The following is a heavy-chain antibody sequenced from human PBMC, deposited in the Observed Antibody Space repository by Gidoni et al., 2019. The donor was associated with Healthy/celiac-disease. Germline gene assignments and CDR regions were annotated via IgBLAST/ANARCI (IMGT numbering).Heavy chain of an antibody. CDR3: AKAGYCSGGSCYSGTFWFDP. Sequence: EVQLLESGGGLVQPGVSLRLSCAASGLTFIIYALIWVRQASGKGLEWVSAISGSGGSTYYADSVKGRFTISRDNSKNTLYLQMNSLRAEDTAVYYCAKAGYCSGGSCYSGTFWFDPWGQGTLVTVSS. CDR2: ISGSGGST. D-gene: IGHD2-15*01. V-gene: IGHV3-23*01. CDR1: GLTFIIYA. J-gene: IGHJ5*02.